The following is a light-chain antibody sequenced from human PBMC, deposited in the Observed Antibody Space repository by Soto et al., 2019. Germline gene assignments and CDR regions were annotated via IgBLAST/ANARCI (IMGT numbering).Light chain of an antibody. CDR2: EVN. CDR3: CSSGGSPTYV. V-gene: IGLV2-23*02. Sequence: QSVLTQPASVSGSPGQSITISCTGTSXNVGSYKLVSWYQQHPGKAPKLMIFEVNKRPSGVSNRFSGSKSGNTASLTISGLKVEDEADYYCCSSGGSPTYVFGTGTKVNLL. J-gene: IGLJ1*01. CDR1: SXNVGSYKL.